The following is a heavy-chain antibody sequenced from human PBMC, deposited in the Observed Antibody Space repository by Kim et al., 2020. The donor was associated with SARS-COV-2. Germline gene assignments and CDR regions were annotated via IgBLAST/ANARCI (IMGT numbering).Heavy chain of an antibody. V-gene: IGHV4-59*01. Sequence: SETLSLTCTVSGGPITRYYWSWIRQPPGKGLEWIGYINYSGTTNYNPSLKSRVTISIDTSKNQFSPALTSVTAADTAVYYCAREDSGYAPGGDYWGQGMLVIVSS. CDR1: GGPITRYY. CDR2: INYSGTT. J-gene: IGHJ4*02. D-gene: IGHD5-12*01. CDR3: AREDSGYAPGGDY.